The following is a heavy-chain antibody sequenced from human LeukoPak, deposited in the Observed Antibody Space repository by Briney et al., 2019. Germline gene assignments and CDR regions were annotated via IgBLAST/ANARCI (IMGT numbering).Heavy chain of an antibody. J-gene: IGHJ4*02. CDR1: GFTFSTYW. D-gene: IGHD1-26*01. V-gene: IGHV3-74*01. CDR2: INSDGSSA. Sequence: GGSLRLSCAASGFTFSTYWMHWVRQAPGKGLVWVSRINSDGSSASYADSVKGRFTISRDNAKNTLYLQMNNLRAEDTAVYYCARDPSRERFDYWGQGTLVTVSS. CDR3: ARDPSRERFDY.